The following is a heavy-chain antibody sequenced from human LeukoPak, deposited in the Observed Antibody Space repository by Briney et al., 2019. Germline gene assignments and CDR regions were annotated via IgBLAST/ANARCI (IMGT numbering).Heavy chain of an antibody. V-gene: IGHV3-23*01. CDR3: AKDADDYVSYFDY. Sequence: GGSLRLSCAASGFTLSSCAMTCVRQAPGKGLEWVSGITASGATTYYADSVKGRFTISRDNSKNTLFLQMNSLRAEDTAVYYCAKDADDYVSYFDYWGQGTLVTVSS. CDR1: GFTLSSCA. J-gene: IGHJ4*02. D-gene: IGHD3-16*01. CDR2: ITASGATT.